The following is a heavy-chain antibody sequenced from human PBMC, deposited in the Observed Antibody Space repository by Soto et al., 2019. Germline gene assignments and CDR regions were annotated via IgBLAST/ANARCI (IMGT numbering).Heavy chain of an antibody. CDR3: AKARTRGFLEWLSPGFDY. CDR1: GFTFSSYA. Sequence: EVQLLESGGGLVQPGGSLRLSCAASGFTFSSYAMSWVRQAPGKGLEWVSAISGSGGSTYYADSVKGRFTISRDHSKNTLYLQMNSLRAEDTAVYYCAKARTRGFLEWLSPGFDYWGQGTLVTVSS. V-gene: IGHV3-23*01. D-gene: IGHD3-3*01. J-gene: IGHJ4*02. CDR2: ISGSGGST.